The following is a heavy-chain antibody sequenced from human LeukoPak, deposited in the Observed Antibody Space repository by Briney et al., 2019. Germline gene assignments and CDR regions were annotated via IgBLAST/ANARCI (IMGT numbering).Heavy chain of an antibody. CDR1: GFTFSNYA. CDR3: ASYSSGWYEPDY. D-gene: IGHD6-19*01. V-gene: IGHV3-21*01. J-gene: IGHJ4*02. CDR2: ISSSSSYI. Sequence: GGSLRLSCAASGFTFSNYAMNWVRQAPGKGLEWVSSISSSSSYIYYADSVKGRFTISRDNARNSLYLQMNSLRAEDTAVYYCASYSSGWYEPDYWGQGTLVTVSS.